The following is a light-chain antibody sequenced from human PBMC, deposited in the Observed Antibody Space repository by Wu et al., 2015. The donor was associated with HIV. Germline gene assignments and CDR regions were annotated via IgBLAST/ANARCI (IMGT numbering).Light chain of an antibody. Sequence: EIVLTQSPGTLSLSPGERATLSCRATQTVTNHYLAWYQQTPGQAPRLLIYGASSRATGIPDRFSGSGSGTDFTLTIDRLEPQDSAVYFCQQYGSSSLAFG. J-gene: IGKJ4*01. CDR3: QQYGSSSLA. V-gene: IGKV3-20*01. CDR1: QTVTNHY. CDR2: GAS.